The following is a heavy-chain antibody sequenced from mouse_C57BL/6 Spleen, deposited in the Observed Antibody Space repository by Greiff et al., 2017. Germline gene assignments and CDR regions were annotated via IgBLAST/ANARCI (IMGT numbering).Heavy chain of an antibody. V-gene: IGHV1-80*01. CDR1: GYAFSSYW. CDR2: IYPGDGDT. D-gene: IGHD4-1*01. Sequence: VQLHQSGAELVKPGASVKISCKASGYAFSSYWMNWVKQRPGKGLEWIGQIYPGDGDTNYNGKFKGKATLTADKSSSTAYMQLSSLTSEDSAVYFCARSELGYAMDYWGQGTSVTVSS. J-gene: IGHJ4*01. CDR3: ARSELGYAMDY.